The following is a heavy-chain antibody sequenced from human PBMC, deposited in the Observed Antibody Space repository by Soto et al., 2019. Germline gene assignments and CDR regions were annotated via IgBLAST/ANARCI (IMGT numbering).Heavy chain of an antibody. CDR3: ARTPSWGSEAFDI. D-gene: IGHD2-2*01. CDR1: GFTFSDHY. Sequence: GGSLRLSCAASGFTFSDHYMDWVRQAPGKGLEWVGRTRNKANSYTTEYAASVKGRFTISRDDSKNSLYLQMNSLKTEDTAVYYCARTPSWGSEAFDIWGQGTMVTVSS. V-gene: IGHV3-72*01. CDR2: TRNKANSYTT. J-gene: IGHJ3*02.